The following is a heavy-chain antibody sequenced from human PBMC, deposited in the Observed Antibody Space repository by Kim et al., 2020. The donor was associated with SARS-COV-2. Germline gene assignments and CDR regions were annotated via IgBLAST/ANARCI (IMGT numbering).Heavy chain of an antibody. CDR1: GFTFSSYA. V-gene: IGHV3-23*01. CDR3: AKGGPPMYYDMLTGYDP. D-gene: IGHD3-9*01. CDR2: ISGSGGST. J-gene: IGHJ5*02. Sequence: GGSLRLSCAASGFTFSSYAMSWVRQAPGKGLEWVSAISGSGGSTYYADSVKGRFTISRDNSKNTLYLQMNSLRAEDTAVYYCAKGGPPMYYDMLTGYDPWGQGTLVTVSS.